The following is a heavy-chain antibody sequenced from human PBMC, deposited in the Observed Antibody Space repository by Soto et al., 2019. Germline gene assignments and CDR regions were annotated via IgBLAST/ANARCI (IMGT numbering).Heavy chain of an antibody. CDR2: IYSGGST. D-gene: IGHD2-15*01. J-gene: IGHJ3*02. CDR3: ARVLGYCSGGSCPHDAFDI. V-gene: IGHV3-53*01. Sequence: PGGSLRLSCAASGFTVSSNYMSWVRQAPGKGLEWVSVIYSGGSTYYADSVKGRFTISRDNSKNTLYLQMNSLRAEDTAVYYCARVLGYCSGGSCPHDAFDIWGQGTMVTVSS. CDR1: GFTVSSNY.